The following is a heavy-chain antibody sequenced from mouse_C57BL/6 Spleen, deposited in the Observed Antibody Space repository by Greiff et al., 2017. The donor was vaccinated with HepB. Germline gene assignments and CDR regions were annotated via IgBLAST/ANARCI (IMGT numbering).Heavy chain of an antibody. CDR2: ISYDGSN. V-gene: IGHV3-6*01. Sequence: DVKLQESGPGLVKPSQSLSLTCSVTGYSITSGYYWNWIRQFPGNKLEWMGYISYDGSNNYNPSLKNRISITRDTSKNQFFLKLNSVTTEDTATYYCARGLDYYSLMDYWGQGTSVTVSS. CDR3: ARGLDYYSLMDY. J-gene: IGHJ4*01. D-gene: IGHD1-1*01. CDR1: GYSITSGYY.